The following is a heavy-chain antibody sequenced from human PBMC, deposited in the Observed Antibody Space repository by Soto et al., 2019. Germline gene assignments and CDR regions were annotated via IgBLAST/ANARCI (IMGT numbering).Heavy chain of an antibody. J-gene: IGHJ4*02. CDR2: INVYNGNT. D-gene: IGHD3-10*01. CDR3: ARDTSRGEYDY. Sequence: ASVKVSCKASGYTFTSYGISWVRQAPGQGLEWMGWINVYNGNTNYAQKHQGRVTMTTDTSTSTAYLDLRSLRSDDTAVYFCARDTSRGEYDYWGQGTLVTVSS. CDR1: GYTFTSYG. V-gene: IGHV1-18*01.